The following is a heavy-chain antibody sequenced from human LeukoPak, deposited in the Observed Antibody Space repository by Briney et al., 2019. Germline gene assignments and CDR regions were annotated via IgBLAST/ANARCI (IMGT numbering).Heavy chain of an antibody. D-gene: IGHD3-22*01. J-gene: IGHJ6*03. CDR3: AVDSRGYDKVLYYYYMDV. CDR1: GGTFSSYA. Sequence: ASVKVSCKASGGTFSSYAISWVRQAPGQGLEWMGGIIPIFGTANYAQKFQGRVTITADESTSTAYMELSSLRSEDTAVYYCAVDSRGYDKVLYYYYMDVWGKGTTVTVSS. V-gene: IGHV1-69*13. CDR2: IIPIFGTA.